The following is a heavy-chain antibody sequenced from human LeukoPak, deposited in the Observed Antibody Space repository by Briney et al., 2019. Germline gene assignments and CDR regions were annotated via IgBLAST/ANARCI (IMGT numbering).Heavy chain of an antibody. V-gene: IGHV4-4*02. CDR2: IYHSGST. CDR1: GFTFSSYAM. Sequence: GSLRLSCAASGFTFSSYAMSWVRQAPGKGLEWIGEIYHSGSTNYNPSLKSRVTISVDKSKNQFSLKLSSVTAADTAVYYCASGSYFVYWGQGTLVTVSS. D-gene: IGHD3-10*01. J-gene: IGHJ4*02. CDR3: ASGSYFVY.